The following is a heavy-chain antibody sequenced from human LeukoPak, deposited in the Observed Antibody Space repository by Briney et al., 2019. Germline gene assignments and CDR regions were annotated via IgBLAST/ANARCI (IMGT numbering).Heavy chain of an antibody. CDR3: ARWKSLKGTFDY. CDR2: ISYDGNKK. Sequence: EGSLRLSCAASGFTFSNYAMNWVRQAPGKGLEWVAVISYDGNKKYYADSVKGRFTISRGNSKNTLYLQMNSLRAEDTAVYYCARWKSLKGTFDYWGRGTLVTVSS. D-gene: IGHD1-7*01. J-gene: IGHJ4*02. CDR1: GFTFSNYA. V-gene: IGHV3-30*04.